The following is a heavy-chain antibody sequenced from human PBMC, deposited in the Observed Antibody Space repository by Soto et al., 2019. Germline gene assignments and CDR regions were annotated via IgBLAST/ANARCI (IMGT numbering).Heavy chain of an antibody. Sequence: QVQLVQSGAEVKKPGSSVKVSCKASGGTFSSYSISWVRQAPGQGLEWMGRIIPILGIANYAQKFQGRVTITADKSTSTAYMQLSSLRSEDTAVYYCASSSRVLLDYWGQGTLVTVSS. D-gene: IGHD3-10*01. CDR3: ASSSRVLLDY. J-gene: IGHJ4*02. CDR1: GGTFSSYS. CDR2: IIPILGIA. V-gene: IGHV1-69*02.